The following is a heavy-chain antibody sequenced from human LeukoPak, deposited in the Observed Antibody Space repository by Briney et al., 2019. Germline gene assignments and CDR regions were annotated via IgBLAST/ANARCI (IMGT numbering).Heavy chain of an antibody. J-gene: IGHJ4*02. V-gene: IGHV4-39*07. CDR2: IYYSGST. CDR1: GGSISSSSYY. D-gene: IGHD4/OR15-4a*01. CDR3: ARDFDYGPGDY. Sequence: SETLSLTCTVSGGSISSSSYYWGWIRQPPGKGLGWIGSIYYSGSTYYNPSLKSRVTISVDTSKNQFSLKLSSVTAADTAVYYCARDFDYGPGDYWGQGTLVTVSS.